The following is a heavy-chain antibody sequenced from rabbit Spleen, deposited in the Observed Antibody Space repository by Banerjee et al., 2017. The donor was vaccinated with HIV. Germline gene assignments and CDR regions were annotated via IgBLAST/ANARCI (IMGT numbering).Heavy chain of an antibody. Sequence: QQLEESGGDLVKPGASLTLTCTASGFSFSSSDYMCWVRQAPGKGLEWIGCIGTGSGSTYYASWAKGRFTISKTSSTTVTLQMTSLTAADTATYFCARDLVGVIGWNFYLWGQGTLVTVS. V-gene: IGHV1S40*01. J-gene: IGHJ4*01. D-gene: IGHD1-1*01. CDR1: GFSFSSSDY. CDR3: ARDLVGVIGWNFYL. CDR2: IGTGSGST.